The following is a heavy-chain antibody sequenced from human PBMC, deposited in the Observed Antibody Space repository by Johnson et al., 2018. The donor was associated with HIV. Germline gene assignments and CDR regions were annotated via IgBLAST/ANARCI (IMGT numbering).Heavy chain of an antibody. CDR2: IRYDGSNK. CDR3: ARRTVSELGDALDI. D-gene: IGHD7-27*01. Sequence: QVQLLESGGGVVQPGGSLRLSCAASGFTFSSYGMHWVRQAPGKGLEWVAFIRYDGSNKYYADSVKGRFTISRDNSKNTLSLQMGSLRADDMAVYYCARRTVSELGDALDIWGQGTMVTVSS. J-gene: IGHJ3*02. V-gene: IGHV3-30*02. CDR1: GFTFSSYG.